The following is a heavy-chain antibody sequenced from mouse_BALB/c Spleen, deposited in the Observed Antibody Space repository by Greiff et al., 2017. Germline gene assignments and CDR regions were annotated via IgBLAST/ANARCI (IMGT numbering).Heavy chain of an antibody. Sequence: EVMLVESGGDLVKPGGSLKLSCAASGFTFSSYGMSWVRQTPDKRLELVATINSNGGSTYYPDSVKGRFTISRDNAKNTLYLQMSSLKSEDTAMYYCARENGYRFAYWGQGTLVTVSA. V-gene: IGHV5-6-3*01. D-gene: IGHD1-2*01. CDR2: INSNGGST. CDR3: ARENGYRFAY. CDR1: GFTFSSYG. J-gene: IGHJ3*01.